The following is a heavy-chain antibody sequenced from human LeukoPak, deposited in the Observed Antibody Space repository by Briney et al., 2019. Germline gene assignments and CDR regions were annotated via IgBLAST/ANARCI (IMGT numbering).Heavy chain of an antibody. CDR3: AKDRYYGSGIVYYRWDAFDI. D-gene: IGHD3-10*01. Sequence: GASVKVSCKVSGYTLTELSMHWVRQAPGKGLEWMGGFDPEDGETIYAQKFQGRVTMTEDTSTDTAYMELSSLRAEDTALYYCAKDRYYGSGIVYYRWDAFDIWGQGTMVTVSS. V-gene: IGHV1-24*01. CDR1: GYTLTELS. CDR2: FDPEDGET. J-gene: IGHJ3*02.